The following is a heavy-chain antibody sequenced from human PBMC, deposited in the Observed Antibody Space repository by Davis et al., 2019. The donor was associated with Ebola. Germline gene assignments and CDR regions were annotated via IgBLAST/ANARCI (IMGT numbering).Heavy chain of an antibody. Sequence: GGSLRLSCAASGFTFSDYYMSWIRQAPGKGLEWVSAISGSGGSTYYADSVKGRFTISRDNSKNTLYLQMNSLRAEDTALYYCVKKGHYDSSGYYGPFDYWGQGTLVTVSS. CDR3: VKKGHYDSSGYYGPFDY. J-gene: IGHJ4*02. V-gene: IGHV3-23*01. D-gene: IGHD3-22*01. CDR1: GFTFSDYY. CDR2: ISGSGGST.